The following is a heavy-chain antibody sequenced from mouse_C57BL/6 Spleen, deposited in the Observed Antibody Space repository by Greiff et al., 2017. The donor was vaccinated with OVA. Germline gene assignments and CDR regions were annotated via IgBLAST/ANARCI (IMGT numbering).Heavy chain of an antibody. D-gene: IGHD2-10*02. J-gene: IGHJ4*01. CDR1: GYTFTDYN. CDR3: ARLYGNLYYYAMDY. Sequence: EVQLQQSGPELVKPGASVKIPCKASGYTFTDYNMDWVKQSHGKSLEWIGDINPNNGGTIYNQKFKGKATLTVDKSSSTAYMELRSLTSEDTAVYYCARLYGNLYYYAMDYWGQGTSVTVSS. CDR2: INPNNGGT. V-gene: IGHV1-18*01.